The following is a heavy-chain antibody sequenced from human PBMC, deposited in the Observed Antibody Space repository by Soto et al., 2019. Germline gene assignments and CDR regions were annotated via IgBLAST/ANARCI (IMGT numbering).Heavy chain of an antibody. Sequence: PGGSLRLSCSASAFTFSSYAMSWVRQAPGKGLEWVSAISGSGGSTYYADSVKGRFTISRDNSKNTLYLQMNSLRAEDTAVYYSANPDTQQLLQLVGYWGQATLVTVSS. CDR1: AFTFSSYA. V-gene: IGHV3-23*01. J-gene: IGHJ4*02. CDR3: ANPDTQQLLQLVGY. D-gene: IGHD6-13*01. CDR2: ISGSGGST.